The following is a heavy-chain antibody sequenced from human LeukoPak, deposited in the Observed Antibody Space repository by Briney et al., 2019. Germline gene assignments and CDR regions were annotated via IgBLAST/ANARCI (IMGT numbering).Heavy chain of an antibody. CDR2: ISGRGDST. J-gene: IGHJ6*03. V-gene: IGHV3-23*01. CDR1: GFTFSTYA. CDR3: AASGARYLSNCLSYYNYYFFYHKGV. Sequence: QSGGSLRLSCAASGFTFSTYAMAWVRQAPGKGLEWVSAISGRGDSTNYADSVKGRITISRDNSKNTLFLQMNSLRAEDTAVYYCAASGARYLSNCLSYYNYYFFYHKGVWGKGTTVTVSS. D-gene: IGHD2-8*01.